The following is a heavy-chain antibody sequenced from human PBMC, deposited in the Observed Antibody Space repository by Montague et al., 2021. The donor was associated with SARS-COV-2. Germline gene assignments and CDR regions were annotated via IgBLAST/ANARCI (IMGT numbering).Heavy chain of an antibody. V-gene: IGHV4-59*08. D-gene: IGHD3-22*01. CDR1: GGAMSSYY. Sequence: SETLSLTCTVAGGAMSSYYWSWIRQPPGKGLEWIGIIDNSGSTXSXPSXXXRVTISVDTSKNQFSLKLSSVTAADTAANYCARHGGSSGRPRCGLDTWGQGTLVTVSS. CDR3: ARHGGSSGRPRCGLDT. CDR2: IDNSGST. J-gene: IGHJ5*02.